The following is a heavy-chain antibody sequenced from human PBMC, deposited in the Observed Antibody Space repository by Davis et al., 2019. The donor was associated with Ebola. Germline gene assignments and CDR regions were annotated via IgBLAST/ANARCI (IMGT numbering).Heavy chain of an antibody. V-gene: IGHV3-7*01. Sequence: PGGSLRLSCAASGFTFSNYWMAWVRQAPGKGLEWVANIKEDGSAKNYVDSVRGRFTISRDNADNSFYLQMNSLRVEDASLYYCARDVGGALNYWGQGTLVTVSS. CDR2: IKEDGSAK. J-gene: IGHJ4*02. CDR1: GFTFSNYW. D-gene: IGHD1-26*01. CDR3: ARDVGGALNY.